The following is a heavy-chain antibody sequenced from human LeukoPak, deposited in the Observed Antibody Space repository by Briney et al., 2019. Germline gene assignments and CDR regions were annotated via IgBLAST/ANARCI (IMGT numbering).Heavy chain of an antibody. Sequence: SEPLSLPCPVLYRFTPYDIVVCTREPPGKGLEWIGYIYYSGSTNYNPTLKSRVTISLDTSMNQFSLKLTSVTAADTAVYYCARGHSGRYYYYDYWGQGSLVTVSS. J-gene: IGHJ4*02. D-gene: IGHD1-26*01. CDR1: YRFTPYDI. CDR2: IYYSGST. V-gene: IGHV4-59*08. CDR3: ARGHSGRYYYYDY.